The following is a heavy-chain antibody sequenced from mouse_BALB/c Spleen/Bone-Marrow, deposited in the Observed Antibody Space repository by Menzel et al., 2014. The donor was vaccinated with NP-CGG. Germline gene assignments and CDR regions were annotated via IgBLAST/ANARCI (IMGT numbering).Heavy chain of an antibody. CDR1: GLTFSSYA. D-gene: IGHD2-2*01. Sequence: EVHLVESGGGLVKPGGSLKLSCAASGLTFSSYAMSWVRQTPEKRLEWVATISSGGSYTYYPDSVMGRFTISRDNAKNTLYLQMSSLRSEDTAMYYCARGGGYDWYFDVWGAGTTVTVSS. CDR2: ISSGGSYT. V-gene: IGHV5-9-3*01. CDR3: ARGGGYDWYFDV. J-gene: IGHJ1*01.